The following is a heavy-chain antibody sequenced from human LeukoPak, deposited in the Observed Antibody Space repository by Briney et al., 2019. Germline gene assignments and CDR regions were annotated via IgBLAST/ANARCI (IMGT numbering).Heavy chain of an antibody. CDR1: GFTFSNYW. Sequence: QTGGSLRLSCAASGFTFSNYWMNWVRQAPGKGLEWVANIEQNGSRKYYVDSVKGRFTISRDNAKNSLYLQVNSLRAEDTAVYYCARVNNRDGHSYPGENGYWGQGTVVTVSS. V-gene: IGHV3-7*01. J-gene: IGHJ4*02. CDR3: ARVNNRDGHSYPGENGY. D-gene: IGHD5-24*01. CDR2: IEQNGSRK.